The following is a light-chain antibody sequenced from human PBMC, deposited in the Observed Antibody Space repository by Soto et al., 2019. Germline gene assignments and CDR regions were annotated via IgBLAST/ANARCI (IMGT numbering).Light chain of an antibody. CDR2: GAS. Sequence: EIVLTQSPGTVSSSPGERVTLSCRASQTIDNNFLAWYQHRPGQAPRVVVYGASSRATGIPDRFSGSGSGTEFTVTISRLEPEEFAVYYCEQYDSSYTFGQGTKLE. V-gene: IGKV3-20*01. CDR1: QTIDNNF. CDR3: EQYDSSYT. J-gene: IGKJ2*01.